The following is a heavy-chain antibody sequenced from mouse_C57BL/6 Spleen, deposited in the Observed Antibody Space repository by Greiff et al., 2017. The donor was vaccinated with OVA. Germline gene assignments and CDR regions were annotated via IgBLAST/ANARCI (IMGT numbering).Heavy chain of an antibody. V-gene: IGHV1-59*01. CDR2: IYPSDSYT. Sequence: VQLQQPGAELVRPGTSVKLSCKASGYTFTSYWMNWVKQRPGQGLEWIGGIYPSDSYTNYNQKFKGKATLTVDTSSSTAYMQLSSLTSEDSAVYYCARRPDTACHFAYWGQGTTLTVSS. CDR3: ARRPDTACHFAY. D-gene: IGHD6-1*01. CDR1: GYTFTSYW. J-gene: IGHJ2*01.